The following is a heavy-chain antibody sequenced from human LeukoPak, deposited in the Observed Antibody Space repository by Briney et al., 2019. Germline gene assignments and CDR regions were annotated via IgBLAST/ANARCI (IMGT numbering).Heavy chain of an antibody. Sequence: SVKVSCKVSGYTLTELSMHWVRQAPGKGLEWMGGFDPEDGETIYAQRFQGRVTMTEDTSTDTAYMELSSLRSEDTAVYYCATARIVGATGGAFDIWGQGTMVTVSS. J-gene: IGHJ3*02. CDR3: ATARIVGATGGAFDI. CDR2: FDPEDGET. D-gene: IGHD1-26*01. CDR1: GYTLTELS. V-gene: IGHV1-24*01.